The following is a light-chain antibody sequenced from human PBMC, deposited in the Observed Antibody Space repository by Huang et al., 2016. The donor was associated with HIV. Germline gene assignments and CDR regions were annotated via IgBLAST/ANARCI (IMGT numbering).Light chain of an antibody. Sequence: DIVMTQSPDSLAVSLGERATSNCRSSRSVVSDKNKNYLAWFQQKSGQPPKLLFYWASTRESGVPDRFSASGSRTDFSLTINGLQPEDVAVYYCQQYFNPPVTFGPGTKVHVK. CDR1: RSVVSDKNKNY. V-gene: IGKV4-1*01. CDR3: QQYFNPPVT. CDR2: WAS. J-gene: IGKJ3*01.